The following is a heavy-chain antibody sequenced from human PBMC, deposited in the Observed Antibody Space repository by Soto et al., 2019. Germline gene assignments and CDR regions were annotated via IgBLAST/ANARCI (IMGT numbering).Heavy chain of an antibody. CDR1: GGSISSSNW. D-gene: IGHD3-9*01. CDR3: ARHQVGYFEQDFYYYGMDV. J-gene: IGHJ6*02. Sequence: PSETLSLTCAVSGGSISSSNWWSWVRQPPGKGLEWIGEIYHSGSTNYSPSFQGQVTLSADKSITTAYLQWSSLKASDTAVYYCARHQVGYFEQDFYYYGMDVWGQGTTVTVSS. V-gene: IGHV4-4*02. CDR2: IYHSGST.